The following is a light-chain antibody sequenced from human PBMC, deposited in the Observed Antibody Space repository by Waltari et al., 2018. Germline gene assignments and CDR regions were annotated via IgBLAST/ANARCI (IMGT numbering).Light chain of an antibody. Sequence: DIVMTQSPDSLAVSLGERATINCKSSQSVLYDSNNKNYLGWYQKKPGQPPKLLISCASTRESGVPDRFSGSGSGTDFTLTISSLQAEDVAVYYCQQCYGLPLTFGPGTRVDIK. CDR3: QQCYGLPLT. CDR2: CAS. V-gene: IGKV4-1*01. J-gene: IGKJ3*01. CDR1: QSVLYDSNNKNY.